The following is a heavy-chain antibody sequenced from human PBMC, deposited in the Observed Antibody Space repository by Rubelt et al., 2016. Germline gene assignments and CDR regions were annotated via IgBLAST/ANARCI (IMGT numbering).Heavy chain of an antibody. CDR3: ARGVGVVVTANIDY. CDR2: IRSDGGST. Sequence: EVQLVESGGGLVQPGGSLRLSCAASGFTFSSYAMHWVRQAPGKGLESVSAIRSDGGSTYYANSVKGSFTISRDHSKNTLYLQMGCLRAEDMAVYYCARGVGVVVTANIDYWGQGTLVTVSS. V-gene: IGHV3-64*01. CDR1: GFTFSSYA. D-gene: IGHD2-21*02. J-gene: IGHJ4*02.